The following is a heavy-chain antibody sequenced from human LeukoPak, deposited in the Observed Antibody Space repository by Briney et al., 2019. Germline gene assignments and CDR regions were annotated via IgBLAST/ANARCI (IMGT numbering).Heavy chain of an antibody. D-gene: IGHD1-26*01. CDR3: ARGGTGATRDDTFDI. J-gene: IGHJ3*02. V-gene: IGHV3-21*01. CDR2: ISSGSGVI. CDR1: AFTFSSYS. Sequence: GGSLRVSCAASAFTFSSYSMNWVHQAPGRGLEWVSSISSGSGVIFYADSVKGRFTISRDNAKSSLYLQMNSLRAEDTAVYYCARGGTGATRDDTFDIWGHGAMVTVSS.